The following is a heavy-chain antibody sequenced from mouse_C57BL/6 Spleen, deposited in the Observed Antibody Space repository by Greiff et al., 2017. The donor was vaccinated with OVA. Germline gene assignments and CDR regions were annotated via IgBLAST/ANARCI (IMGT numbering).Heavy chain of an antibody. CDR1: GYTFTSYW. CDR2: IYPGSGST. CDR3: ARRHYGSSYEWYFDV. J-gene: IGHJ1*03. Sequence: VQLQESGAELVKPGASVKMSCKASGYTFTSYWITWVKQRPGQGLEWIGDIYPGSGSTNYNEKFKSKATLTVDTSSSTAYMQLSSLTSEDSAVYYCARRHYGSSYEWYFDVWGTGTTVTVSS. D-gene: IGHD1-1*01. V-gene: IGHV1-55*01.